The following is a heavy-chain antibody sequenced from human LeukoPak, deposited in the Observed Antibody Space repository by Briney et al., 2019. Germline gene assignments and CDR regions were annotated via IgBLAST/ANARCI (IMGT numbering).Heavy chain of an antibody. Sequence: PGGSLRLSCAASGFTFNSYGMHWVRQAPGKGLEWVAYIGYDGTDKYYADSVKGRFTISRDNSKNTFYPQMNSLRTEDTAVYYCPRATTGYFDYWGQGTLVTVSS. CDR1: GFTFNSYG. V-gene: IGHV3-30*02. CDR3: PRATTGYFDY. CDR2: IGYDGTDK. D-gene: IGHD1-26*01. J-gene: IGHJ4*02.